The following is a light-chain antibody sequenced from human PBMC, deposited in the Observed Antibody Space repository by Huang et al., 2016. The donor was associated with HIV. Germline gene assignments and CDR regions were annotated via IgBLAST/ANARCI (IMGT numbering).Light chain of an antibody. CDR1: QSVGSN. CDR2: GAS. J-gene: IGKJ3*01. Sequence: EIVMTQSPVTLSVSPGERATLSCRASQSVGSNLAWYQHKPGQAPRLLVYGASTRATGIPARFSGSGSGTKFSLTISSLQSEDFAIYYCQQYDDWPRGFTFGPGTKVDIK. V-gene: IGKV3-15*01. CDR3: QQYDDWPRGFT.